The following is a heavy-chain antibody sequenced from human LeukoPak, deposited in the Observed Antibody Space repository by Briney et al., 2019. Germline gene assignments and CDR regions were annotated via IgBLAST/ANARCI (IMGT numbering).Heavy chain of an antibody. J-gene: IGHJ1*01. D-gene: IGHD1-26*01. V-gene: IGHV1-2*02. CDR1: GYTFTGYY. Sequence: ASLKVSCKASGYTFTGYYMHWVRQAPGQGLEWMGWINPNSGGTKYAQKFQGRLTLTRDTSISTAYMELSRLTSDDTAVFYCARGPVGATTTEYFQHWGQGTLVTVSS. CDR3: ARGPVGATTTEYFQH. CDR2: INPNSGGT.